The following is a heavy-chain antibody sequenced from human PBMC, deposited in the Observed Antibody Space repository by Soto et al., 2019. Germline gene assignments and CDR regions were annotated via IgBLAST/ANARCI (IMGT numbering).Heavy chain of an antibody. CDR3: AKALDSRGDPYGMDV. J-gene: IGHJ6*02. CDR2: ISGSGGST. Sequence: PGGSLRLSCAASGFTFSSYAMSWVRQAPGKGLEWVSAISGSGGSTYYADSVKGRFTISRDNSKNTLYLQMNSLRAEDTAVYYCAKALDSRGDPYGMDVWGQGTTVTVSS. V-gene: IGHV3-23*01. D-gene: IGHD3-10*01. CDR1: GFTFSSYA.